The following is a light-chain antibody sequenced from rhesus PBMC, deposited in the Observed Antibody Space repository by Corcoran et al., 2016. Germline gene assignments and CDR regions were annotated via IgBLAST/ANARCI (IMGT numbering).Light chain of an antibody. V-gene: IGKV3-42*03. CDR1: QSVSSS. CDR3: QQYTNWPYS. CDR2: GAS. Sequence: EIVMTQSPATLSLSPGERATLSCRASQSVSSSLAWYQQKPGQAPRLLIYGASSRATGIPDRVSGSGSGTVFTLTISSLEPEDFAVYYCQQYTNWPYSFGQGTKVEIK. J-gene: IGKJ2*01.